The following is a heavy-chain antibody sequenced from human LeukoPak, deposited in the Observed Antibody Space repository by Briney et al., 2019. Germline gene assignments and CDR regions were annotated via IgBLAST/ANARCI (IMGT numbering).Heavy chain of an antibody. V-gene: IGHV3-21*01. Sequence: GGSLRLSCAASGFTFSSYSMNWVRQAPGKGLEWVSSISSSSSYIYYADSVKGRFTISRDNAKNSLYLQMNSLRAEDTAVYYCASLYCSGGSCLNWFDPWGQGTLVTVSS. CDR1: GFTFSSYS. D-gene: IGHD2-15*01. CDR2: ISSSSSYI. CDR3: ASLYCSGGSCLNWFDP. J-gene: IGHJ5*02.